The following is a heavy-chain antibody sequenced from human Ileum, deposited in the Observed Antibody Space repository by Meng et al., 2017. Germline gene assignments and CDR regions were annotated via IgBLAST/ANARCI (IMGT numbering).Heavy chain of an antibody. CDR1: GFTFNDAW. Sequence: GGSLRLSCAASGFTFNDAWMSWVRQAPGKGLEWVGRIKTKSDGGTAEYGAPVKGRFSISRDDSKNTLYLQMNSLKSEDTGVYYRTTSIVGVNPDDYWGQGTLVTVSS. D-gene: IGHD1-26*01. CDR3: TTSIVGVNPDDY. CDR2: IKTKSDGGTA. V-gene: IGHV3-15*01. J-gene: IGHJ4*02.